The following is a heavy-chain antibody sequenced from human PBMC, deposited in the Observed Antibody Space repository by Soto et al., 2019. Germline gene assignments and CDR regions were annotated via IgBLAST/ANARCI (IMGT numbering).Heavy chain of an antibody. D-gene: IGHD4-17*01. Sequence: QVQLVESGGGVVHPGGSLTLSCAASGFNFRSYGMHWVRQAPGKGLEWLAVIWDDGRTTYYADSVKGRFTISRDNPKNTLSLQMNSLRVEDTAMFYCARNSGEYGVFDIWGQGTLVSVSS. CDR2: IWDDGRTT. V-gene: IGHV3-33*01. CDR1: GFNFRSYG. J-gene: IGHJ3*02. CDR3: ARNSGEYGVFDI.